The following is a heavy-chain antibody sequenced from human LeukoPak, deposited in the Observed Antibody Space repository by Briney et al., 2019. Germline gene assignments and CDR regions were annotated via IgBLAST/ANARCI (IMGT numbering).Heavy chain of an antibody. CDR1: GGSISSSSYY. J-gene: IGHJ4*02. D-gene: IGHD6-13*01. Sequence: SSETLSLTCTVSGGSISSSSYYWGWIRQPPGKGLEWIGSIYYSGSPYYNPSLKSRVTISVDTSKSQFSLKLSSVTAADTAVYFCARDWDVAAAGTADEYYFDYWGQGTLVTVSS. CDR3: ARDWDVAAAGTADEYYFDY. V-gene: IGHV4-39*07. CDR2: IYYSGSP.